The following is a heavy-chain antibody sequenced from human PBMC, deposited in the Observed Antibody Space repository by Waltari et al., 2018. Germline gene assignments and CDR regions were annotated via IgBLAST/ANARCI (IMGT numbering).Heavy chain of an antibody. CDR3: ASSPTVTGGNY. D-gene: IGHD4-4*01. J-gene: IGHJ4*02. V-gene: IGHV1-69*02. CDR2: IIPILGIA. CDR1: GGTFSSYT. Sequence: QVQLVQSGAEVKKPGSSVKVSCKASGGTFSSYTISWVRQAPGQGLEWMGRIIPILGIANYARKFQGRVTITADKSTSTAYMELSSLRSEDTAVYYCASSPTVTGGNYWGQGTLVTVSS.